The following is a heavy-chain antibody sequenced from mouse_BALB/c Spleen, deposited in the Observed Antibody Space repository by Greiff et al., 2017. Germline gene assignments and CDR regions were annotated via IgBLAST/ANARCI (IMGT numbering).Heavy chain of an antibody. CDR2: ISSGSSTI. D-gene: IGHD2-10*02. CDR3: ARKYGNYVGAMDY. Sequence: EVKVVESGGGLVQPGGSRKLSCAASGFTFSSFGMHWVRQAPEKGLEWVAYISSGSSTIYYADTVKGRFTISRDNPKNTLFLQMTSLRSEDTAMYYCARKYGNYVGAMDYWGQGTSVTVSS. CDR1: GFTFSSFG. V-gene: IGHV5-17*02. J-gene: IGHJ4*01.